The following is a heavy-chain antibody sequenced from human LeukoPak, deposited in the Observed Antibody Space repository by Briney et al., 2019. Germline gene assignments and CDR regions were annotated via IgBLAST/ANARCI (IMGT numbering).Heavy chain of an antibody. CDR2: INHSGST. CDR1: GGSFSGYY. Sequence: SETLSLTCAVYGGSFSGYYWSWIRQPPGRGLEWIGEINHSGSTNYNPSLKSRVTISVDTSKNQFSLKLSSVTAADTAVYYCARDLSVTTGAFDIWGQGTMVTVSS. D-gene: IGHD4-11*01. CDR3: ARDLSVTTGAFDI. J-gene: IGHJ3*02. V-gene: IGHV4-34*01.